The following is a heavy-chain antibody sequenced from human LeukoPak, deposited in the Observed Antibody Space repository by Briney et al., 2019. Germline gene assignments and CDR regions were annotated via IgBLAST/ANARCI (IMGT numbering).Heavy chain of an antibody. Sequence: ASLKVSCTPSGYTFTISTIFSVRLAPGQGLEWMGWIDTNTGNPTYAQGFPGRFVFSLDTSVSTSYLQISSLKAEDTAVYYCTRGRDTTGYFVYWGQGTLVSVSS. V-gene: IGHV7-4-1*02. CDR2: IDTNTGNP. CDR1: GYTFTIST. D-gene: IGHD3-22*01. CDR3: TRGRDTTGYFVY. J-gene: IGHJ4*02.